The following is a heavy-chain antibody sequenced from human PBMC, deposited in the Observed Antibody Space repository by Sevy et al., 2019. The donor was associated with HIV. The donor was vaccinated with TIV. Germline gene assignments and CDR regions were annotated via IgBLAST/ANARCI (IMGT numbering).Heavy chain of an antibody. CDR3: ARVVPYYYYYGMDV. CDR2: ISSSSYI. Sequence: GGSLRLSCAASGFTLSSYSMNWVRQAPGKGLEWVSSISSSSYIYYADSVKGRFTISRDNAKNSLYLQMNSLRAEDTAVYYCARVVPYYYYYGMDVWGQGTTVTVSS. D-gene: IGHD6-6*01. J-gene: IGHJ6*02. CDR1: GFTLSSYS. V-gene: IGHV3-21*01.